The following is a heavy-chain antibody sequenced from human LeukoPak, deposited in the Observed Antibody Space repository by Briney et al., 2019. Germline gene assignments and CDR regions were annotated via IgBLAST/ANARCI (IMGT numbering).Heavy chain of an antibody. D-gene: IGHD1-7*01. V-gene: IGHV3-9*01. CDR3: AKERLVGQLRRGRNYGMDV. J-gene: IGHJ6*02. CDR2: ISWNSGSI. CDR1: GFTFDDYA. Sequence: PGGSLRLSCAASGFTFDDYAMHWVRQAPGKGLEWVSGISWNSGSIGYADSVKGRFSISRENSMHTLYLQMNRLRPEDTAVYYCAKERLVGQLRRGRNYGMDVWGQGTTVTVSS.